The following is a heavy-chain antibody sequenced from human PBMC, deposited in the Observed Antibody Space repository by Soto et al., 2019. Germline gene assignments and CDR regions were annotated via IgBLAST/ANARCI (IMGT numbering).Heavy chain of an antibody. Sequence: PGGSVRLACAVSGFSFRTYGFHWVRQPPGKGLEWVAVISPKGHSDSVEGRFTISRDNSKDTLYLQMNNLRADDTAVYYCARDDAFANENAFDLWGQGTKVTVSS. CDR3: ARDDAFANENAFDL. CDR2: ISPK. J-gene: IGHJ3*01. D-gene: IGHD1-1*01. V-gene: IGHV3-33*01. CDR1: GFSFRTYG.